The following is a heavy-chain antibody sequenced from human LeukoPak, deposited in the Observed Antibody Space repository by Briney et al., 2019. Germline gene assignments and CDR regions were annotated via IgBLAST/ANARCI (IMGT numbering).Heavy chain of an antibody. V-gene: IGHV3-23*01. CDR2: ISGSGSST. CDR1: GFTFSNYA. D-gene: IGHD1-26*01. Sequence: GSLRLSCAASGFTFSNYAMTWVRQAPGKGLEWVSGISGSGSSTYYADSVKGRFTLSRDYPKNTLYLQMNSLRAEDTAVYYCTTARGSDLQYFQHWGQGTLVTVSS. J-gene: IGHJ1*01. CDR3: TTARGSDLQYFQH.